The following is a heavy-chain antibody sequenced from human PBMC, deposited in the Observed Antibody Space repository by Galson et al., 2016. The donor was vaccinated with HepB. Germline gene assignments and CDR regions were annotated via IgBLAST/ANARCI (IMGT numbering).Heavy chain of an antibody. CDR3: ARLGYDYVWGSYGYYFDY. CDR1: GGSISSGSYY. V-gene: IGHV4-61*02. CDR2: IYTSGST. Sequence: TLSLTCTVSGGSISSGSYYWSWIRQPAGKGLEWIGRIYTSGSTNYNPSLTSRVTISVDTSKNQFSLKLSSVTAEDTAVYYCARLGYDYVWGSYGYYFDYWGQGTLVTVSS. J-gene: IGHJ4*02. D-gene: IGHD3-16*02.